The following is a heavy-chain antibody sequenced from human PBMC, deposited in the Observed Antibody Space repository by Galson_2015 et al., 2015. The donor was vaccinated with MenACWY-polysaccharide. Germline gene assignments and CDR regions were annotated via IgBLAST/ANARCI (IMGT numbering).Heavy chain of an antibody. V-gene: IGHV3-9*01. Sequence: SLRLSCAASGFRFEDYAMHWVRQAPGKGLEWVTGISWKSITMGQADAVKGRSTISRDNAKNSVYLQMNSLEPEDTAVYHCVKGLTSIPGIAAGGFDSWGQGTLVTVSS. D-gene: IGHD6-13*01. J-gene: IGHJ4*02. CDR3: VKGLTSIPGIAAGGFDS. CDR1: GFRFEDYA. CDR2: ISWKSITM.